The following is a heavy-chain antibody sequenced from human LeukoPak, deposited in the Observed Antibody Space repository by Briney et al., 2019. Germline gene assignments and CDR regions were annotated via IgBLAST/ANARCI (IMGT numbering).Heavy chain of an antibody. J-gene: IGHJ6*02. CDR2: ISYDGRNK. D-gene: IGHD3-22*01. Sequence: GGSLRLSCAASGXTFSSYGIHWVRQAPGKGLEWVGVISYDGRNKYYADSVKGRFTISRDNSKNTLYLQMNSLRAEDTAVYYCARVSRKKYYYDSSGYYYPGDYYYGMDVWGQGTTVTVSS. CDR3: ARVSRKKYYYDSSGYYYPGDYYYGMDV. CDR1: GXTFSSYG. V-gene: IGHV3-30*03.